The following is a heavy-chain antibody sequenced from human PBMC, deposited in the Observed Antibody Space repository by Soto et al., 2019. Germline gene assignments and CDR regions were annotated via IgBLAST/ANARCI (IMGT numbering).Heavy chain of an antibody. CDR3: ARDPPIAVVVAATHDNGMYV. V-gene: IGHV3-48*02. CDR2: ISSSSSTI. Sequence: GGSLRLSCAASGFTFSSYSMNLVRQSPGKGLEWVSYISSSSSTIYYADSVKGRFTISRDNAKNSLYLQMNSLRDEDTAVYYCARDPPIAVVVAATHDNGMYVWDQGTRVTFSS. D-gene: IGHD2-15*01. J-gene: IGHJ6*02. CDR1: GFTFSSYS.